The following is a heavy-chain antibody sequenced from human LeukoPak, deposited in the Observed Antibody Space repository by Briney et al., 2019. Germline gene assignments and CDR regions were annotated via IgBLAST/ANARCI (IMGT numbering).Heavy chain of an antibody. J-gene: IGHJ4*02. CDR1: LGTFINYA. Sequence: GASVTVSYMPSLGTFINYAISWVRQAPRQGLEWMGRVIPILGIANYPQKLQGTVTITADKSTSTAYVELRSLRSEATAVFYCSSRRCSSTGCYGYWGQGTLVTVSS. CDR2: VIPILGIA. D-gene: IGHD2-2*01. V-gene: IGHV1-69*04. CDR3: SSRRCSSTGCYGY.